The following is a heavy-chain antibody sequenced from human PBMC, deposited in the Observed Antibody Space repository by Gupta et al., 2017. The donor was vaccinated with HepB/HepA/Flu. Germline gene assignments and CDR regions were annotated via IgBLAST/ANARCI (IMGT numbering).Heavy chain of an antibody. J-gene: IGHJ3*02. CDR2: ISSSGSTI. Sequence: EVQLVESGGGLVQPGGSLRLSCAASGFTFSSYEMNWVRQAPGKGLEWVSYISSSGSTIYYADSVKGRFTISRDNAKNSLYLQMNSLRAEDTAVYYCARPTTGTPHGAFDIWGQGTMVTVSS. V-gene: IGHV3-48*03. CDR3: ARPTTGTPHGAFDI. D-gene: IGHD4-17*01. CDR1: GFTFSSYE.